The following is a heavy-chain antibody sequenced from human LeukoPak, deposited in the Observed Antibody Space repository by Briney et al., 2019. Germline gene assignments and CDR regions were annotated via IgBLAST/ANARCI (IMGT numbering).Heavy chain of an antibody. CDR2: MNPNSGKT. J-gene: IGHJ6*03. CDR3: ARESPGGLWFGKPLVYYYYMDV. Sequence: AASVKVSCKASGYTFTSYDINWVRQATGQGLEWMGWMNPNSGKTGYAQKFQGRVTITRNTSISTAYMELSSLRSDDTAVYYCARESPGGLWFGKPLVYYYYMDVWGKGTTVTISS. CDR1: GYTFTSYD. V-gene: IGHV1-8*03. D-gene: IGHD3-10*01.